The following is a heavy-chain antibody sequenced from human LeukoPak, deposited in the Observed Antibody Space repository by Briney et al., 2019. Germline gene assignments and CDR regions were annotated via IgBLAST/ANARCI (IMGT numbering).Heavy chain of an antibody. D-gene: IGHD2-21*01. J-gene: IGHJ4*02. V-gene: IGHV3-23*01. CDR3: VRHDSFIPF. CDR2: ISDTYATT. CDR1: GFTFTNYA. Sequence: GGSLRLSCAASGFTFTNYAMTWVRQAPGKGLEWVSSISDTYATTYYTDSVKGRCTISRDNSKNTVSLQLNNLRVEDTAVYFCVRHDSFIPFWGQGTLVTASS.